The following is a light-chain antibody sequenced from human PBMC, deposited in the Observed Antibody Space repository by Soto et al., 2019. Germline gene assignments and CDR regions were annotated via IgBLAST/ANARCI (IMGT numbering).Light chain of an antibody. CDR3: QQYNNWPPIT. Sequence: EIVMTQSPATLSVSPGERATLSCRASQSISSNLAWYQQKLGQAPRLLIFGASTRATGVPARFSGSGSGTEFTLTISSLQSEDFAVYYCQQYNNWPPITFGQGTRLEIK. CDR1: QSISSN. J-gene: IGKJ5*01. V-gene: IGKV3-15*01. CDR2: GAS.